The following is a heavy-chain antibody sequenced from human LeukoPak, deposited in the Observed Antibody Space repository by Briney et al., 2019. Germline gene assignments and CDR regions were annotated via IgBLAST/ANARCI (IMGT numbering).Heavy chain of an antibody. CDR3: ARGPSGYHNT. V-gene: IGHV4-34*01. CDR2: INHSGST. J-gene: IGHJ4*02. D-gene: IGHD5-12*01. CDR1: GGSFSGYY. Sequence: SETQSLTCAVYGGSFSGYYWSWIRQPPGKGLEWIGEINHSGSTNYNPSLKSRVTISVDTSKNQFSLKLSSVTAADTAVYYCARGPSGYHNTGGQGTLVTVSS.